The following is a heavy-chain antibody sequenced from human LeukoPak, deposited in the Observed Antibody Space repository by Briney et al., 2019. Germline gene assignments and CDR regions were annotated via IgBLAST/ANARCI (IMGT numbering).Heavy chain of an antibody. CDR1: GFTFSGYA. D-gene: IGHD5-12*01. Sequence: GGSLRLSCAASGFTFSGYAMSWVRQAPGKGLEWVSAISGSGGSTYYADSVKGRFTISRDNSKNTLYLQMNSLRAEDTAVYYCAKVDMDSGFASGCFDYWGQGTLVTVSS. CDR3: AKVDMDSGFASGCFDY. J-gene: IGHJ4*02. CDR2: ISGSGGST. V-gene: IGHV3-23*01.